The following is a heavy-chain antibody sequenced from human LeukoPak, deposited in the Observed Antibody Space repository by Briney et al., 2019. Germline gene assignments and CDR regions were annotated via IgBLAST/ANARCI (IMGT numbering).Heavy chain of an antibody. CDR2: IKQDGSEK. J-gene: IGHJ5*02. CDR1: GFTFSSYW. D-gene: IGHD1-1*01. Sequence: GGSLRLSCAASGFTFSSYWMSWVPQAPGKGLEWVANIKQDGSEKYYVDSVKGRFTISRDNAKNSLYLQMNSLRAEDTAVYYCARDDFERGASNWFDPWGQGTLVTVSS. V-gene: IGHV3-7*01. CDR3: ARDDFERGASNWFDP.